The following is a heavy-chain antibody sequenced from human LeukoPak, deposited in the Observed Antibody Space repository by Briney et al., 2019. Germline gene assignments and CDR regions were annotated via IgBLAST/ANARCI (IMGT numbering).Heavy chain of an antibody. Sequence: GGSLRLSCAASGFTVSSNYMSWVRQAPGRGLEWVSVIYSGGSTYYADSVKGRFTTSRDNSKNSLYLQMNSLRAEDTAVYYCARDGQQLAIFDYWGQGTLVTVSS. CDR3: ARDGQQLAIFDY. D-gene: IGHD6-13*01. CDR1: GFTVSSNY. V-gene: IGHV3-53*01. CDR2: IYSGGST. J-gene: IGHJ4*02.